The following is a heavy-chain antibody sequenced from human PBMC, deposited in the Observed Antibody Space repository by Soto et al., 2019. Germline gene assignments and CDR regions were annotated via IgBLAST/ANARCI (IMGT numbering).Heavy chain of an antibody. CDR1: GFTFTASR. Sequence: SVNVSCKSSGFTFTASRVQWVRQARGQRLEWIGWIVVGSGDTNYAQKFQERVTITRDMSASTAYMELSSLRSEDTAVYYCATGKYCSGGSCYADYWGQ. V-gene: IGHV1-58*01. J-gene: IGHJ4*03. CDR3: ATGKYCSGGSCYADY. CDR2: IVVGSGDT. D-gene: IGHD2-15*01.